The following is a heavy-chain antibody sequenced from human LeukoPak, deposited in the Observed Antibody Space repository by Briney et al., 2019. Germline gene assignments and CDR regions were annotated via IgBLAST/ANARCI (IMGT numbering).Heavy chain of an antibody. CDR1: GLSFINYA. D-gene: IGHD3-9*01. CDR3: AKTVVSAGWNYFDY. Sequence: GGSLRLSCVASGLSFINYAMSWVRQAPGKGLEWVSNIDSGGRTYFADSVKGRFTISRDDSKNTLYLQMSSLRGEDTAVYYCAKTVVSAGWNYFDYWGQGTLVTVSS. J-gene: IGHJ4*02. V-gene: IGHV3-23*01. CDR2: IDSGGRT.